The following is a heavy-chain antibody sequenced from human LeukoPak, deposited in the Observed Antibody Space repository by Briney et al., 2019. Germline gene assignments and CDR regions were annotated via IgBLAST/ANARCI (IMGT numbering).Heavy chain of an antibody. V-gene: IGHV3-23*01. D-gene: IGHD6-19*01. Sequence: GGSLRLSCAASGFTFSSYAMTWVRQAPGKGLEWISAISGSGGRTYYVDSVKGRFTISRDNSKNTLYLQMNSLRVEDTAAYYCARLPVAGLYFDYWGQGTLVTVSS. J-gene: IGHJ4*02. CDR3: ARLPVAGLYFDY. CDR1: GFTFSSYA. CDR2: ISGSGGRT.